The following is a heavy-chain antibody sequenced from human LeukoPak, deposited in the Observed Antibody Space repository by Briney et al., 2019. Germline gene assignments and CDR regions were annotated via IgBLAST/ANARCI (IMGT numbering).Heavy chain of an antibody. CDR3: ARDYGGSSSFAC. CDR1: GFTLSNYE. V-gene: IGHV3-48*03. CDR2: ISSSGSDI. D-gene: IGHD4-23*01. J-gene: IGHJ4*02. Sequence: GGSLRLSCAASGFTLSNYEMHWVRQAPGKGLKWVSYISSSGSDIYYADSVKGQFTTSRDNAKNSLYLHMNSLRAEDTAVYYCARDYGGSSSFACWGEGTLFTVSS.